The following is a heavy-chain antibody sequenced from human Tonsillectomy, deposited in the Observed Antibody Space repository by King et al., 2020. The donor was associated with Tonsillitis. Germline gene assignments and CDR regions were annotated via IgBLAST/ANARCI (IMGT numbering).Heavy chain of an antibody. Sequence: VQLVESGGGLVQPGGSLTLSCAGSGFMFSNDWMGWLRQAPGKGLEWVANIRGDGSKKKYLDSVKGRFAISRDNAKKSLYLEMNSLRVEDTAVYYCARDRNGEDSGIYYDVFDVWGQGTMLTVSS. CDR1: GFMFSNDW. D-gene: IGHD5-12*01. J-gene: IGHJ3*01. CDR3: ARDRNGEDSGIYYDVFDV. CDR2: IRGDGSKK. V-gene: IGHV3-7*04.